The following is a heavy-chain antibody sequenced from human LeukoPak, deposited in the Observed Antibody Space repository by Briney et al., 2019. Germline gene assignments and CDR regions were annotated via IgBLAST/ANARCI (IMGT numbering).Heavy chain of an antibody. CDR3: ARDFAGDRDY. V-gene: IGHV3-74*01. D-gene: IGHD4-17*01. J-gene: IGHJ4*02. Sequence: GGSLRLSCAASRYIFGNYWMHWVRQVPGKGLVWVARINPNGKITTYTDSVKGRFTISRDNAKNTLYLQMNSLSAEDTAVYYCARDFAGDRDYWGQGTLVTVSS. CDR1: RYIFGNYW. CDR2: INPNGKIT.